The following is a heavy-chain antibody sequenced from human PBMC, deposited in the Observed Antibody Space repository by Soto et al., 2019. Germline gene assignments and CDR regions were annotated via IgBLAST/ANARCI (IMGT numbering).Heavy chain of an antibody. J-gene: IGHJ4*02. CDR2: ISSSSGYI. Sequence: EVQLVESGGGLVKPGGSLRLSCAASGFTFSRYSMNWVRQAPGKGLEWVSSISSSSGYIYYADSVKGRFTISRDNAKKPLYLQMNSLSAEDTAVYYCARVPLGRYFDYWGQGTLVTVSS. CDR1: GFTFSRYS. CDR3: ARVPLGRYFDY. V-gene: IGHV3-21*01.